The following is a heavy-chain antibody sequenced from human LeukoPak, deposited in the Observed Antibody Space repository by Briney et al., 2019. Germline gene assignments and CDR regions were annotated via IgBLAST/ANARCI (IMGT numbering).Heavy chain of an antibody. CDR2: ISSSSGTI. CDR3: ARMSCTNGNHFDS. CDR1: GFTFSIYT. Sequence: PGGSLRLSCAASGFTFSIYTMNWVRQAPGKGLEWTSYISSSSGTIHYAGSVRGRFTVSRDNGKNSLYLQMNNLRAEDTAVYYCARMSCTNGNHFDSWGQGTLVSVSS. J-gene: IGHJ4*02. D-gene: IGHD2-8*01. V-gene: IGHV3-48*01.